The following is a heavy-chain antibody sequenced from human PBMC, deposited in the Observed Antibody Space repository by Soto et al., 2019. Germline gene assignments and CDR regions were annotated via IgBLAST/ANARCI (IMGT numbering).Heavy chain of an antibody. Sequence: SETLSLTCAVYGGSFSGYYWSWIRQPPGKGLEWIGEINHSGSTNYNPSLKSRVTISVDTSKNQFSLKLSSVTAADTAVYYCARGLVARKSLQYFDWLPKPLNWFDPWGQGTLVTVSS. CDR2: INHSGST. CDR3: ARGLVARKSLQYFDWLPKPLNWFDP. D-gene: IGHD3-9*01. CDR1: GGSFSGYY. J-gene: IGHJ5*02. V-gene: IGHV4-34*01.